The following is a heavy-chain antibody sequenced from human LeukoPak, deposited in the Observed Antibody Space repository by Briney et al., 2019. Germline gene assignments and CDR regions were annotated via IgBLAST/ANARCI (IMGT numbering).Heavy chain of an antibody. J-gene: IGHJ6*03. CDR2: IKGIGPTT. CDR3: ARAGELRYMDV. D-gene: IGHD3-16*01. Sequence: GGSLRLSCAVSGFTFSDYYMSWIRQAPGKGLEWVSTIKGIGPTTYYADSVKGRFTISRDNARNSLFLQMSSLRADDTAIYYCARAGELRYMDVWGKGTAVTVSS. CDR1: GFTFSDYY. V-gene: IGHV3-11*04.